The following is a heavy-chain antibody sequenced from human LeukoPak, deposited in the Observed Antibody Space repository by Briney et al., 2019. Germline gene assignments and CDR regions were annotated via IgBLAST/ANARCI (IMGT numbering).Heavy chain of an antibody. V-gene: IGHV5-51*01. J-gene: IGHJ4*02. D-gene: IGHD5-24*01. CDR3: ARAGDGYNYVGYHDY. CDR2: IYPGDSDT. Sequence: GESLKISCKGSGYSFTSYWIGWVRQMPGKGLEWMGIIYPGDSDTRYSPSFQGQVTISADKSISTAYLQWSSLKASDTAMYYCARAGDGYNYVGYHDYWGQGTLVTVSS. CDR1: GYSFTSYW.